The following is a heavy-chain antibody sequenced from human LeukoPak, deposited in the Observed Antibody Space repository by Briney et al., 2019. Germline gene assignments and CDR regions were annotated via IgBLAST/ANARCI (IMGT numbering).Heavy chain of an antibody. CDR2: INPNSGGT. Sequence: ASVKVSCXASGYTFTDYYMHWVRQARGQGLEWMAWINPNSGGTNYAQKFQGRVTMTRDTSISTAYMELSRLRSDDTAVYYCARLGRTYYYDSSGYLGDAFDIWGQGTMVTVSS. D-gene: IGHD3-22*01. V-gene: IGHV1-2*02. CDR3: ARLGRTYYYDSSGYLGDAFDI. CDR1: GYTFTDYY. J-gene: IGHJ3*02.